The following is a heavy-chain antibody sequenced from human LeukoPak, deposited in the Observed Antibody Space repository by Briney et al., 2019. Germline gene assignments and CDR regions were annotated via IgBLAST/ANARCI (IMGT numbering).Heavy chain of an antibody. J-gene: IGHJ4*02. D-gene: IGHD1-26*01. V-gene: IGHV4-59*08. CDR3: ATLRGGSYVFDY. Sequence: SETLSLTCAVSGGSISSYYWSWIRQPPGKGLEWIGYIYYSGSTNYNPSLKSRVTISVDTSKNQFSLKLSSVTAADTAVYYCATLRGGSYVFDYWGQGTLVTVSS. CDR2: IYYSGST. CDR1: GGSISSYY.